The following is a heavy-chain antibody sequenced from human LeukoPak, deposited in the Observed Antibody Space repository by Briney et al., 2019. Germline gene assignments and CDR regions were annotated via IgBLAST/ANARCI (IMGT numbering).Heavy chain of an antibody. D-gene: IGHD2-8*01. CDR3: ASSGKGYCTNGVCYSYYGMDV. CDR2: IYYSGST. V-gene: IGHV4-59*12. Sequence: PSETLSLTCTVSGGSISSYYWSWIRQPPGKGLEWIGYIYYSGSTNYNPSLKSRVTISVDTSKNQFSLKLSSVTAADTAVYYCASSGKGYCTNGVCYSYYGMDVWGQGTTVTVSS. CDR1: GGSISSYY. J-gene: IGHJ6*02.